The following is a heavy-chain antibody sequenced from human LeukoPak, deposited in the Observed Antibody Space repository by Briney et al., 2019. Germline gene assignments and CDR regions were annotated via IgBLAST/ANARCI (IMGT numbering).Heavy chain of an antibody. CDR3: ASSAYFGEVDPGGGDSGSYPH. CDR1: GYTFTSYG. CDR2: ISAYNGNT. V-gene: IGHV1-18*01. J-gene: IGHJ4*02. Sequence: ASVKVSCKASGYTFTSYGISWVRQAPGQGLEWMGWISAYNGNTNYAQKLQGRVTMTTDTSTSTAYMELRSLRSDDTAVYYCASSAYFGEVDPGGGDSGSYPHLGQGTLVTVSS. D-gene: IGHD3-10*01.